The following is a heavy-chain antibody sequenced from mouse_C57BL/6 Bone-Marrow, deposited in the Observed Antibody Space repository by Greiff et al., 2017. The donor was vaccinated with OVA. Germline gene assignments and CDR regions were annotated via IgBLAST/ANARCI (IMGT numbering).Heavy chain of an antibody. CDR1: GYTFTSYW. Sequence: QVQLKESGAELVKPGASVKMSCKASGYTFTSYWITWVKQRPGQGLEWIGDIYPGSGSTNYNEKFKSKATLTVDTSSSTAYMQLSSLTSEDSAVYYCAIDSSGYDYWGQGTTLTVSS. J-gene: IGHJ2*01. D-gene: IGHD3-2*02. CDR3: AIDSSGYDY. CDR2: IYPGSGST. V-gene: IGHV1-55*01.